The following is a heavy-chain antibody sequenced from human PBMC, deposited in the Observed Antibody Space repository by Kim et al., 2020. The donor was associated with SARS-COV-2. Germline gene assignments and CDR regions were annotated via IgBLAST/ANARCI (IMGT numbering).Heavy chain of an antibody. CDR2: LYYSGST. CDR3: ASTLEIAAAGTGMDV. J-gene: IGHJ6*02. Sequence: SETLSLICTVSGGSISSYYWSWIRQPPGKGLEWIGYLYYSGSTNYNPSLKSRVTISVDTSKNQFSLKLSSVTAADTAVYYCASTLEIAAAGTGMDVWGQG. V-gene: IGHV4-59*08. CDR1: GGSISSYY. D-gene: IGHD6-13*01.